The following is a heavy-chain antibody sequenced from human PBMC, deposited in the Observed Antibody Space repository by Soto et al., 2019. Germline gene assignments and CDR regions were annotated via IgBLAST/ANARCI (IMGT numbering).Heavy chain of an antibody. D-gene: IGHD3-16*01. Sequence: GGSLRLSCAASGFTFSNYAMSWVRQAPGKGLEWVSLVSANAGTTYYTDSVKGRFTISRDNSRNTVYLQMNSLRADDTAVYYCAKDRLAGGFDYWGQGTLVTVSS. CDR1: GFTFSNYA. CDR2: VSANAGTT. V-gene: IGHV3-23*01. CDR3: AKDRLAGGFDY. J-gene: IGHJ4*02.